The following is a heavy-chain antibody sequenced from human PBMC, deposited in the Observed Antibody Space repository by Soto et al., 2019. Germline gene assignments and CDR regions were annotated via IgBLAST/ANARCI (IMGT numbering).Heavy chain of an antibody. CDR1: GVNFGSYA. CDR2: ISGSRGST. CDR3: AKGRSYYYYYGVDV. Sequence: LRISCAASGVNFGSYAMSWVRKNTWKGLEWVSNISGSRGSTYYADSVKGRFTISRDNSKNTLYLQMNSLRAEDTALYYCAKGRSYYYYYGVDVWGQGTTVTVSS. J-gene: IGHJ6*02. V-gene: IGHV3-23*01.